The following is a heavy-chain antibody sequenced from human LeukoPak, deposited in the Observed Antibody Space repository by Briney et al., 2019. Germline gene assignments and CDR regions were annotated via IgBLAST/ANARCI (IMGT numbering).Heavy chain of an antibody. J-gene: IGHJ4*02. V-gene: IGHV4-4*07. CDR2: MYTNGRT. CDR3: AGHHPRNTVDF. Sequence: PSETLSLTCTVSGGSISRAYWSWVRQPAGKGLEWIGRMYTNGRTNYNPSLKSRVSMSRDTSKNHFSLKVTSVTAADTAVYYCAGHHPRNTVDFWGQGTLVTVSS. D-gene: IGHD2/OR15-2a*01. CDR1: GGSISRAY.